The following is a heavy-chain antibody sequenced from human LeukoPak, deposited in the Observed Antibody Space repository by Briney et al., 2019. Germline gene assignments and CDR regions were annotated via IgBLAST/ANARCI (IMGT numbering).Heavy chain of an antibody. Sequence: GGSLRLSCAASGFTFSSYWMHWVRQAPGKGLVWVSRINSDGSSINYADSVKGRFTISRDNAKNTLYLQMNRLRAEDTAVYYCVRDLTGDLYTYWGQGTLVTVSS. D-gene: IGHD7-27*01. CDR1: GFTFSSYW. V-gene: IGHV3-74*01. CDR2: INSDGSSI. CDR3: VRDLTGDLYTY. J-gene: IGHJ4*02.